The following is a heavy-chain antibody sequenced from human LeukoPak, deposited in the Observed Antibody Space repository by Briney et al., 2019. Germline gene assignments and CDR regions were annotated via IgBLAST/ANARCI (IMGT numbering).Heavy chain of an antibody. CDR1: GYTFTAYY. D-gene: IGHD3-16*02. V-gene: IGHV1-2*02. CDR2: INPNSGGT. J-gene: IGHJ6*02. Sequence: ASVKVSCKASGYTFTAYYIHWVRQAPGQGLEWMGWINPNSGGTNYVQKFQGRVTMTRDTSISTAYMELNRLRSDDTAVYYCASDRRMITFGGVIELYYYGMDVWGQGTTVTVSS. CDR3: ASDRRMITFGGVIELYYYGMDV.